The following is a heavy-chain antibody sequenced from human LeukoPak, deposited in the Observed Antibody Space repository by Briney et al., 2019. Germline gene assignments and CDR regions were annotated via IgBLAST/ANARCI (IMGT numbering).Heavy chain of an antibody. J-gene: IGHJ6*03. Sequence: ASVKVSCKASGGTFSSYAISWVRQAPGQGLEWMGRIIPIFGTANYAQKFQGRVTITTDESTSTAYMELSSLRSEDTAVYYCAREIRFLEDCYYMDVWGKGTTVTVSS. CDR1: GGTFSSYA. CDR2: IIPIFGTA. V-gene: IGHV1-69*05. D-gene: IGHD3-3*01. CDR3: AREIRFLEDCYYMDV.